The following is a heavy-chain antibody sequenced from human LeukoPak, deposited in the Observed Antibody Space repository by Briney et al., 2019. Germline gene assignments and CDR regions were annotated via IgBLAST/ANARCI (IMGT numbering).Heavy chain of an antibody. CDR3: ARDVSGATPSVFDY. J-gene: IGHJ4*02. V-gene: IGHV3-33*08. Sequence: PGGSLRLSCAASGFTFSSYAMSWVRQAPGKGLEWVAVIWYDGSNKYYADSVKGRFTISRDNSKNTLYLQMNSLRAEDTAVYYCARDVSGATPSVFDYWGQGTLVTVSS. CDR2: IWYDGSNK. D-gene: IGHD1-26*01. CDR1: GFTFSSYA.